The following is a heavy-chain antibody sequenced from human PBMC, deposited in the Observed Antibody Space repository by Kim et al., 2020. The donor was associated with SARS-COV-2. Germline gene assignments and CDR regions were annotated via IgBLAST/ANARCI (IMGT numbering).Heavy chain of an antibody. Sequence: GGSLRLSCAASGFTFSSYAMSWVRQAPGKGLEWVSAISGSGGSTYYADSVKGRFTISRDNSKNTLYLQMNSLRAEDTAVYYCAKDGTYYDILTGYYISPGSWGQGTLVTVSS. D-gene: IGHD3-9*01. CDR3: AKDGTYYDILTGYYISPGS. CDR1: GFTFSSYA. V-gene: IGHV3-23*01. CDR2: ISGSGGST. J-gene: IGHJ5*02.